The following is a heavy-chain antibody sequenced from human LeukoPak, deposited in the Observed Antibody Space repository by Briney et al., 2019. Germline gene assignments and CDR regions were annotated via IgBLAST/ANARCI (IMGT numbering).Heavy chain of an antibody. D-gene: IGHD4-17*01. CDR1: GGSFSGYY. Sequence: SETLSLTCAVYGGSFSGYYWSWIRQPPGKGLEWIGEINHSGSTNYNPSLKSRVTISVDTSKNQFSLKLSSVTAADTAVYYCASSSYGDYGHRGQGTLVTVSS. CDR2: INHSGST. V-gene: IGHV4-34*01. CDR3: ASSSYGDYGH. J-gene: IGHJ4*02.